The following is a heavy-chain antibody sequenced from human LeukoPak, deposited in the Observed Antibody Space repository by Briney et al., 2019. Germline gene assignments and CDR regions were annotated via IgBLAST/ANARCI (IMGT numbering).Heavy chain of an antibody. CDR2: IYPGDSDT. V-gene: IGHV5-51*01. J-gene: IGHJ4*02. CDR3: ARPDGSGLNF. D-gene: IGHD3-22*01. Sequence: GEALKISCKASGYSSPSYWIGCLSQMPPKGREEMVIIYPGDSDTRYSPSFQGQVTISADKSINTAYLQWSSLKASDTAMYYCARPDGSGLNFWGQGTLVTVSS. CDR1: GYSSPSYW.